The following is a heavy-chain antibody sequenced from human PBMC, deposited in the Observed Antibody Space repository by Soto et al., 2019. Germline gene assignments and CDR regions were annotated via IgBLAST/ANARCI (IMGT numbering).Heavy chain of an antibody. J-gene: IGHJ6*03. CDR2: IYHSGST. CDR1: SGSISSSNW. V-gene: IGHV4-4*02. D-gene: IGHD3-10*01. Sequence: QVPLQESGPGLVKPSGTLSLNCAVSSGSISSSNWWSGVRQPPGKGLEWIGEIYHSGSTNYNPSLKSRGTISVDKSKNQFSLKLSSVTAADTAVYYCARTRGFGDLYYYYYMDVWGKGTTVTVSS. CDR3: ARTRGFGDLYYYYYMDV.